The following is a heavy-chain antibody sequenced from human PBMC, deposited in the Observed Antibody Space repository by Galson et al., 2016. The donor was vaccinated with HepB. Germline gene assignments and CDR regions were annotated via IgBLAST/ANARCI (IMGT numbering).Heavy chain of an antibody. V-gene: IGHV3-23*01. Sequence: SLRLSCAASGFTFSARDMGWVRQAPGKGLEWVAGILVRDLSTYYADSVKGRFTLSRDNYKNTLYLQMNSLRAEDTAIYYCAKEGDGYNSRDDWDSWGQGTLVTVSP. D-gene: IGHD5-24*01. CDR3: AKEGDGYNSRDDWDS. CDR2: ILVRDLST. CDR1: GFTFSARD. J-gene: IGHJ4*02.